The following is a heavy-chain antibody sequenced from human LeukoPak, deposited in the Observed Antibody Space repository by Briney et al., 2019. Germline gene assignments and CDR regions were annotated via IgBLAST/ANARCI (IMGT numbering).Heavy chain of an antibody. CDR3: ARESYYDFWSGYYTGYYGMDV. CDR1: GFTFSSYG. CDR2: IWYDGSNK. Sequence: GGSLRLSCAASGFTFSSYGMHWVRQAPGKGLEWVAVIWYDGSNKYYADSVKGRFTISRDNSKNTLYLQMNSLRAEDTAVYYCARESYYDFWSGYYTGYYGMDVWGQGTTVTVSS. J-gene: IGHJ6*02. D-gene: IGHD3-3*01. V-gene: IGHV3-33*01.